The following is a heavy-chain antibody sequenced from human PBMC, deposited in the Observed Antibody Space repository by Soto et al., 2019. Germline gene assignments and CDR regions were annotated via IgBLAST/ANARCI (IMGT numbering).Heavy chain of an antibody. J-gene: IGHJ4*02. CDR3: ARDLAKGGGSAGFDY. Sequence: SVNGSCKAAGYTFTVYYMHWGRQAPVQGLEWMGWINPKSGGTIYPQKFQGRVTMTLDTSISTAYMALTRLRSDDTAVYYCARDLAKGGGSAGFDYWGQGTVVTVSS. CDR2: INPKSGGT. D-gene: IGHD1-26*01. CDR1: GYTFTVYY. V-gene: IGHV1-2*02.